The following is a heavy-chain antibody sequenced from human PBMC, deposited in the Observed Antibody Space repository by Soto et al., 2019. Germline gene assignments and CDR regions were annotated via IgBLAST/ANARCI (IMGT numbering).Heavy chain of an antibody. CDR3: ARRDTGGFLRYLDN. CDR1: GGTLTNFINYP. Sequence: QMQLVQSGAEVQKPGSSVQVSCKASGGTLTNFINYPINWVRQAPGQGLEWMGGIVPNIGTVNYAQKFQGRVTITADKSPGTAYMELSSLRSEDTALYYCARRDTGGFLRYLDNWGQGTLVTVSS. J-gene: IGHJ4*02. D-gene: IGHD2-8*02. CDR2: IVPNIGTV. V-gene: IGHV1-69*06.